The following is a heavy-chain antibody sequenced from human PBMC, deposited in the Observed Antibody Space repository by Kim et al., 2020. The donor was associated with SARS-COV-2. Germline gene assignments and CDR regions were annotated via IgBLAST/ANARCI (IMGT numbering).Heavy chain of an antibody. CDR1: GFTFSSYA. Sequence: GGSLRLSCAASGFTFSSYAMHWVRQAPGKGLEWVAVISYDGSNKYYADSVKGRFTISRDNSKNTLYLQMNSLRAEDTAVYYCARDPPSLEWLPYYYYGMDVWGQGTTVTVSS. D-gene: IGHD3-3*01. CDR3: ARDPPSLEWLPYYYYGMDV. J-gene: IGHJ6*02. V-gene: IGHV3-30*04. CDR2: ISYDGSNK.